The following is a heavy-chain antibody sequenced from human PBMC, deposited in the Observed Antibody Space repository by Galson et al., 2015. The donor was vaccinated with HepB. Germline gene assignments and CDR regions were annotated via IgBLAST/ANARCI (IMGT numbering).Heavy chain of an antibody. CDR3: ATGEDNWNLFDY. V-gene: IGHV1-24*01. J-gene: IGHJ4*02. Sequence: SVKVSCKVSGYTLTELSMHWVRQAPGKGLERMGGFDPEDGETIYAQKFQGRVTMTEDTSTDTAYMELSSLKSEDTAVYYCATGEDNWNLFDYWGQGTLVTVSS. D-gene: IGHD1-20*01. CDR1: GYTLTELS. CDR2: FDPEDGET.